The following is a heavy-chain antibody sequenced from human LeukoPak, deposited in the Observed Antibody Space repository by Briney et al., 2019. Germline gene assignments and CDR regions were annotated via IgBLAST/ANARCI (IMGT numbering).Heavy chain of an antibody. CDR2: INPNSGGT. D-gene: IGHD2-15*01. V-gene: IGHV1-2*06. CDR3: ARGYCSGGSCYSVENWFDP. J-gene: IGHJ5*02. CDR1: GYTFTGYY. Sequence: GASVKVSCKAAGYTFTGYYMFWVRQAPGQGLEWMGRINPNSGGTNYAQKFQGRVTMTRDTSISTAYMELSGLRSDDTAVYYCARGYCSGGSCYSVENWFDPWGQGTLVTVSS.